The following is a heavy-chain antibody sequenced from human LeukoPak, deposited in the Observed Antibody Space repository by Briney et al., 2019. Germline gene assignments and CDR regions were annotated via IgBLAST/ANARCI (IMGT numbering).Heavy chain of an antibody. V-gene: IGHV3-23*01. CDR1: GFTFSSYA. CDR2: INRSGRST. CDR3: PKPYYDILTGYPQLYYFDY. Sequence: SGGSLRLSCAASGFTFSSYAMRWVRRAPGKGLVWVSDINRSGRSTYYADSVKGRFTISRDNSKNTLYLEMTSRRAEDTAVYYCPKPYYDILTGYPQLYYFDYWGQGTLVTVSS. D-gene: IGHD3-9*01. J-gene: IGHJ4*02.